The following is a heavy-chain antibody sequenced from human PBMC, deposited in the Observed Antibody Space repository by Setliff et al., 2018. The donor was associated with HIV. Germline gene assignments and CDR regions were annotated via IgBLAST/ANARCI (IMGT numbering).Heavy chain of an antibody. J-gene: IGHJ4*02. CDR1: GYTFTSYY. CDR3: ARSLQWGCISTTCYVGY. V-gene: IGHV1-46*01. CDR2: INPSSGST. D-gene: IGHD2-2*01. Sequence: ASVKVSCKASGYTFTSYYMHWVRQAPGQGLEWMGIINPSSGSTTYAQKFQGRVTMTRDTSTSTVYMELSSLRSEDTAVYYCARSLQWGCISTTCYVGYWGQGTLVTVSS.